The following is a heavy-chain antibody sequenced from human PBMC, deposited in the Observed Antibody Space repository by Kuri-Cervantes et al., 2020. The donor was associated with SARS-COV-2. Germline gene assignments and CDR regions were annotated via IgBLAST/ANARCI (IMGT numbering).Heavy chain of an antibody. D-gene: IGHD6-13*01. J-gene: IGHJ4*02. CDR1: GFTFSSYG. CDR2: IWYDGSNK. V-gene: IGHV3-33*08. Sequence: GGSLRLSCAASGFTFSSYGMHWVRQAPGKGLEWVAVIWYDGSNKYYADSVKGRFTISRDNSKNTLYLQMNSLRVEDTAAYYCARGIRGSWYVFDYWGQGTLVTVSS. CDR3: ARGIRGSWYVFDY.